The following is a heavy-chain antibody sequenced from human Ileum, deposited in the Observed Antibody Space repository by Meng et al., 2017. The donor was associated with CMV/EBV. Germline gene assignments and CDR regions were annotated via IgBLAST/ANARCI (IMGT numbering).Heavy chain of an antibody. V-gene: IGHV3-7*01. Sequence: GGSLRLSCAVSGFTFSDHYMDWVRQAPGKGLEWGANIKKDGSVKFYADSVKGRFTISRDNARNPHYLEMNSLRTEDTAIYYCARDDNYDESEDVWGQGTWVTVSS. CDR2: IKKDGSVK. D-gene: IGHD3-16*01. CDR1: GFTFSDHY. J-gene: IGHJ3*01. CDR3: ARDDNYDESEDV.